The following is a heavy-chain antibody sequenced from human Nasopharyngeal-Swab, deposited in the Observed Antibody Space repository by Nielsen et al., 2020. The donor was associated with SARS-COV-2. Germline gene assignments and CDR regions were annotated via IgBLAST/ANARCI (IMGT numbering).Heavy chain of an antibody. CDR1: GGTFSSYA. D-gene: IGHD2-2*01. J-gene: IGHJ4*02. CDR3: ARETHDCSSTSCPPGY. CDR2: IIPIFGTA. V-gene: IGHV1-69*13. Sequence: SVKVSCKASGGTFSSYAISWVRQAPGQGLEWMGGIIPIFGTANYAQKFQGRVTITADESTSTAYMELSSLRSEDTAVYYCARETHDCSSTSCPPGYWGQGILVTVSS.